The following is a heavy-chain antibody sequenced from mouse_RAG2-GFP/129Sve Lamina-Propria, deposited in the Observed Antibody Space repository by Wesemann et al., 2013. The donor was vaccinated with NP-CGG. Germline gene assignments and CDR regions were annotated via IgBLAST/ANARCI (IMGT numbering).Heavy chain of an antibody. CDR3: ARRDGSVFDY. CDR2: ISSGSSTI. Sequence: GASLKLSCAASGFTFSDYGMHWVRQAPEKGLEWVAYISSGSSTIYYADTVKGRFTISRDNAKNTLFLQMTSLRSEDTAMYYCARRDGSVFDYWGQGHHSHSLL. CDR1: GFTFSDYG. D-gene: IGHD1-1*01. J-gene: IGHJ2*01. V-gene: IGHV5-17*01.